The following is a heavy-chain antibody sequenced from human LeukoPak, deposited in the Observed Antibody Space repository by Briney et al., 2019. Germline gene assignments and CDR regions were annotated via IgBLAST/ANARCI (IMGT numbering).Heavy chain of an antibody. J-gene: IGHJ2*01. Sequence: PSETLSLTCTVSGYPIRIGYYWGWIRQPPGKGLEWIGSFYQSENTYYNPSLKSRATISIDTSDNRFSLRLNSVTAADTAVYYCARSCDSSGYYLFDLWGRGTLVTVSS. CDR2: FYQSENT. V-gene: IGHV4-38-2*02. CDR3: ARSCDSSGYYLFDL. CDR1: GYPIRIGYY. D-gene: IGHD3-22*01.